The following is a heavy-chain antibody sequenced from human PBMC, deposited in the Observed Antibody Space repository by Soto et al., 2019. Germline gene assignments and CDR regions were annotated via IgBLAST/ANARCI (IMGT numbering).Heavy chain of an antibody. CDR3: ARDILRGYSYGPPSFPFDY. CDR1: GFTFSSYS. Sequence: EVQLVESGGGLVKPGGSLRLSCAASGFTFSSYSMNWVRQAPGKGLEWVSSISSSSSYIYYADSVKGRFTISRDNAKNSLYLQMNSLRAEDTAVYYCARDILRGYSYGPPSFPFDYWGQGTLVTVSS. J-gene: IGHJ4*02. D-gene: IGHD5-18*01. CDR2: ISSSSSYI. V-gene: IGHV3-21*01.